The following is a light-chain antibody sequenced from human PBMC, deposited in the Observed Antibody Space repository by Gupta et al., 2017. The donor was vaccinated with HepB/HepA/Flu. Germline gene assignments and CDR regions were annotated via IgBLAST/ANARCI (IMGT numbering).Light chain of an antibody. CDR2: SNN. CDR1: SSNIGSNY. Sequence: QSVLTQPPSASGPPGQRVTISCSGSSSNIGSNYVYWYQQLPGTAPKLLIVSNNQRHSGVPDRFSCYKTGTYASPEIRGLRSKKEADDYCAESDDSRSVYVFGTGTKVTVL. V-gene: IGLV1-47*02. J-gene: IGLJ1*01. CDR3: AESDDSRSVYV.